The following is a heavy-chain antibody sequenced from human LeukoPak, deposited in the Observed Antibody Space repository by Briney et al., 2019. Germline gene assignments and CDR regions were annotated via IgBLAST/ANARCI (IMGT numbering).Heavy chain of an antibody. CDR2: ISWNSGSI. CDR1: GFTFDDYA. D-gene: IGHD2-21*01. CDR3: AREYSNWFDP. V-gene: IGHV3-9*01. Sequence: GGSLRLSCAASGFTFDDYAMHWVRQAPGKGLEWVSGISWNSGSIGYADSVKGRFTISRDNAKNSLYLQMNSLRAEDTALYYCAREYSNWFDPWGQGTLVTVSS. J-gene: IGHJ5*02.